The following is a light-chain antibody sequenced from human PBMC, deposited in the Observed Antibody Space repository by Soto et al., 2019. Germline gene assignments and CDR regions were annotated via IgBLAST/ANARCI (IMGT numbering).Light chain of an antibody. CDR2: GAS. CDR1: QRVRSN. V-gene: IGKV3-15*01. CDR3: QQYKNWPQT. J-gene: IGKJ1*01. Sequence: EIVMTQSPATLSVSPGERATLSCRARQRVRSNLAWYQPKPGQAPMLLIYGASTRATGIPARFSGSGSGTEFTLTISSLQSEDFAVYYCQQYKNWPQTFGQGTKVEIK.